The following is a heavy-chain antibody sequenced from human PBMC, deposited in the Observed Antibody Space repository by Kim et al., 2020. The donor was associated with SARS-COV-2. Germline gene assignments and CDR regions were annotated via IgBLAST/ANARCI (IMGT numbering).Heavy chain of an antibody. D-gene: IGHD3-10*01. CDR3: TTDLWFGPNRVDI. V-gene: IGHV3-15*01. CDR1: GFTFSNAW. Sequence: GGSLRLSCAASGFTFSNAWISWVRQAPGKGREWVGRIKSKTDGGTTDYAAPVKGRFTISRDDSKNTLYLQMNSLKTEDTAVYYCTTDLWFGPNRVDIWGQGTMVTVSS. J-gene: IGHJ3*02. CDR2: IKSKTDGGTT.